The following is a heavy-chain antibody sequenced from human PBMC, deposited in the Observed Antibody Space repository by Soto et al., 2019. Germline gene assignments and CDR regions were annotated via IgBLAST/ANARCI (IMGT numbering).Heavy chain of an antibody. D-gene: IGHD1-26*01. V-gene: IGHV1-2*02. CDR2: INPSNEIT. CDR3: MGGGWGDSTIDY. Sequence: GASVKVSCKTSGYTFSAYYVHWARRAPGRGFQWLGWINPSNEITTFSEFFQGRITMTRDTSTNTVHMELNRLTSDDTAVYYCMGGGWGDSTIDYCGQGTQITVSS. J-gene: IGHJ4*02. CDR1: GYTFSAYY.